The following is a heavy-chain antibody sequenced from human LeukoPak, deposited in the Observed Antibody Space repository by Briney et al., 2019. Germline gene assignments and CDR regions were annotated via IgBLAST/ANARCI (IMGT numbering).Heavy chain of an antibody. D-gene: IGHD6-13*01. J-gene: IGHJ6*02. Sequence: GASVKASCTASGYTFTSYDINWVRQATGQGLEWMGWMNPNSGNTGYAQKFQGRVTMTRNTSISTAYMELSSLRSEDTAVYYCASVTSSSWYNYYYGMDVWGQGTTVTVSS. CDR3: ASVTSSSWYNYYYGMDV. CDR2: MNPNSGNT. CDR1: GYTFTSYD. V-gene: IGHV1-8*01.